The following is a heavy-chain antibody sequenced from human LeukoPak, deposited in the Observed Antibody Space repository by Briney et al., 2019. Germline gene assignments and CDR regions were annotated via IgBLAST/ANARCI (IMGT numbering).Heavy chain of an antibody. V-gene: IGHV4-4*07. CDR3: ARLIAGVGGGTNYFDT. D-gene: IGHD2-21*01. CDR1: GGSVTTAHWY. J-gene: IGHJ4*02. Sequence: PSETLSLTCTVSGGSVTTAHWYWSWIRQPAGKGLEWIGRVYISGDTKYNPSLKSRVIMSLDASKNQFSLRLMSVTAADTAVYYCARLIAGVGGGTNYFDTWGQGTLVTVSS. CDR2: VYISGDT.